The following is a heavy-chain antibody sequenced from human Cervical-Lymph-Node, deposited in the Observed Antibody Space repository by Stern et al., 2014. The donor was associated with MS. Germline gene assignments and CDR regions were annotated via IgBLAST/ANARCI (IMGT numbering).Heavy chain of an antibody. CDR1: GYTFTSYW. D-gene: IGHD4-23*01. CDR3: ARRWGGTSFDY. Sequence: VQLVQSGAEVKKPGESLKISCKGSGYTFTSYWIAWVRQMPGQGLEWWGIISPGDSKPRYSPSCQAQVTISADWSINPAYVQWSSLQASDTAIYYCARRWGGTSFDYWGQGALVTVSS. V-gene: IGHV5-51*01. J-gene: IGHJ4*02. CDR2: ISPGDSKP.